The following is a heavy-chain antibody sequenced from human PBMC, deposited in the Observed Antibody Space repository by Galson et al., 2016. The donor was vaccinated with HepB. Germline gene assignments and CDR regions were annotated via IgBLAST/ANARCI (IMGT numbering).Heavy chain of an antibody. Sequence: PPGKGLEWIGEINHSGSTNYNPSLESRVTMSVDTSKNQFSLKLTSVTAADTAVYYCARGRYGDYKGENGMDVWGQGTTVTVSS. D-gene: IGHD4-17*01. CDR3: ARGRYGDYKGENGMDV. V-gene: IGHV4-34*01. J-gene: IGHJ6*02. CDR2: INHSGST.